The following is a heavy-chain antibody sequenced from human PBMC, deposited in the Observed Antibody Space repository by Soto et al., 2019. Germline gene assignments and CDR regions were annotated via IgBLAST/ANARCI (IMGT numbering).Heavy chain of an antibody. D-gene: IGHD3-22*01. CDR3: AKGPRITMIVVVPHGMDV. Sequence: GGSLRLSCAASGFTFSSYAMSWVRQAPGKGLEWVSAISGSGGSTYYADSVKGRFTTSRDNSKNTLYLQMNSLRAEDTAVYYCAKGPRITMIVVVPHGMDVWGQGTTVTVSS. CDR1: GFTFSSYA. J-gene: IGHJ6*02. CDR2: ISGSGGST. V-gene: IGHV3-23*01.